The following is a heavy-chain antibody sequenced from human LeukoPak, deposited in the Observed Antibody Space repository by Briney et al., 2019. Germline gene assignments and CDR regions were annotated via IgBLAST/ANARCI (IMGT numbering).Heavy chain of an antibody. CDR3: ARTIGYSYGYGYLDY. CDR2: IYYSGST. V-gene: IGHV4-59*01. J-gene: IGHJ4*02. CDR1: GGXLSSYY. Sequence: SETLSLTCTVSGGXLSSYYCSWIRQPPGKGLEWIGYIYYSGSTNYNPSLKSRVTISVDTSTNQFSLKLSSVTAADTAMYYCARTIGYSYGYGYLDYWGQGTLVTVSS. D-gene: IGHD5-18*01.